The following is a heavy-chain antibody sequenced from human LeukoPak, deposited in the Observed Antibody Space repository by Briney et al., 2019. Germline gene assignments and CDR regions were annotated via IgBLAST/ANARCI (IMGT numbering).Heavy chain of an antibody. V-gene: IGHV1-69*04. CDR2: VIPIFGIA. J-gene: IGHJ6*02. CDR3: AAQNSSASYYYYGMDV. Sequence: SVKVSCKASGGTFSSYAISWVRQAPGQGLEWMGRVIPIFGIANYSQKFQGRVTITADKSTSTAYMELISLRSEDTAVNYCAAQNSSASYYYYGMDVWGQGTTVTVSS. CDR1: GGTFSSYA. D-gene: IGHD6-6*01.